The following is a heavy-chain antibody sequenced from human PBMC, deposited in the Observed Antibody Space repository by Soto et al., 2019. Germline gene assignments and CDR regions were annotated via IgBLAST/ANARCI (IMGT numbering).Heavy chain of an antibody. J-gene: IGHJ4*02. Sequence: SETLSLTCTVSGDSIRRYYWSWIRQPPGKGLEWIGYIYDSGCTNYNPSLKSLVTISVDTSKSQFSLKLSSVTAAGTAVFYCARDRSYYDSSCLYFDYWCQGTLSTVSS. CDR1: GDSIRRYY. CDR3: ARDRSYYDSSCLYFDY. CDR2: IYDSGCT. V-gene: IGHV4-59*01. D-gene: IGHD3-22*01.